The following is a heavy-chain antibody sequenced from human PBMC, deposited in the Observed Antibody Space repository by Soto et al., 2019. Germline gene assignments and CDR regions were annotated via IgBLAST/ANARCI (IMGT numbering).Heavy chain of an antibody. D-gene: IGHD1-26*01. Sequence: GGSLRLSCAASGFTFDDYAMHWVRQAPGKGLEWVSLISWDGGSTYYADSVKGRFTISRDNSKNSLYLQMNSLIAEYTALYYCAKAPGRGGSYPEYFQHWGQGTLVTVSS. V-gene: IGHV3-43D*03. CDR2: ISWDGGST. CDR3: AKAPGRGGSYPEYFQH. CDR1: GFTFDDYA. J-gene: IGHJ1*01.